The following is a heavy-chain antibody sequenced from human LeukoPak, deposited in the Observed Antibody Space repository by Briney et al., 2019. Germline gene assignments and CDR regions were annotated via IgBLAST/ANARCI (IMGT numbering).Heavy chain of an antibody. CDR2: ISANNNNT. J-gene: IGHJ6*03. V-gene: IGHV1-18*01. CDR1: GYSFTTYG. Sequence: ASVKVSCKASGYSFTTYGISWVRQAPGQGLEWMGWISANNNNTDNVQKLQGRVTMTTDTSTSTAYMELRSLRSDDTAVYYCARGYYYYYMDVWGKGTTVTVSS. CDR3: ARGYYYYYMDV.